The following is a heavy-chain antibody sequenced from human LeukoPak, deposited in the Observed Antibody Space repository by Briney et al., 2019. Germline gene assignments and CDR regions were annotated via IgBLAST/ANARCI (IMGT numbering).Heavy chain of an antibody. Sequence: SETLSLTSPVSGGSISSRCYYCGWIRETPGKGLEWIRSIYYSGSTFYSPSLKSRVTISVDTSKNQFSLKLSSVTAADTAVYYCASLRERSYYARGFDYWGQGTLVTVSS. CDR2: IYYSGST. CDR1: GGSISSRCYY. D-gene: IGHD1-26*01. J-gene: IGHJ4*02. CDR3: ASLRERSYYARGFDY. V-gene: IGHV4-39*01.